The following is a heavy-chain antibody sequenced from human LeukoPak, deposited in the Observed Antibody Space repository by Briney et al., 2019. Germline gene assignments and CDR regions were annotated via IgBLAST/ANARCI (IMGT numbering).Heavy chain of an antibody. V-gene: IGHV3-30-3*01. CDR2: ISYDGSNK. D-gene: IGHD6-13*01. J-gene: IGHJ4*02. CDR3: ARSRWAAAGRGRAYYFDY. Sequence: GGSLRLSCAASGFTFSSYAMHWVRQAPGKGLEWVALISYDGSNKYYAGSVKGRFTISRDNSKNTLYLQMNSLRAEDTAVYYCARSRWAAAGRGRAYYFDYWGQGTLVTVSS. CDR1: GFTFSSYA.